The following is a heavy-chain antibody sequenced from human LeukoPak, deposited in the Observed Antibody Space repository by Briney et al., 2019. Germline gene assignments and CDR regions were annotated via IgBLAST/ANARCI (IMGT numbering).Heavy chain of an antibody. Sequence: GGSLRLSCAASGFTFRSYAMSWVRQAPGKGLEWVSVISGPGYTTYYADSVKGRLTISRDNSNNMLYLQLSSLRVEDTGVYYCAKDLSDNYNLFDYWGQGTLVTVSS. J-gene: IGHJ4*02. V-gene: IGHV3-23*01. D-gene: IGHD1-1*01. CDR1: GFTFRSYA. CDR2: ISGPGYTT. CDR3: AKDLSDNYNLFDY.